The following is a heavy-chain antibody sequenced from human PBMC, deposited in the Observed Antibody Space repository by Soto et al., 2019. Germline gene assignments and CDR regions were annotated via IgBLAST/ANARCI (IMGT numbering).Heavy chain of an antibody. CDR3: AKDPGRIAARPYYYYGMDV. CDR2: ISYDGSNK. D-gene: IGHD6-6*01. Sequence: SLRLSCAASGFTFSSYGMHWVRQAPGKGLEWVAVISYDGSNKYYADSVKGRFTISRDNSKNTLYLQMNSLRAEDTAVYYCAKDPGRIAARPYYYYGMDVWGQGTTVTVSS. J-gene: IGHJ6*02. V-gene: IGHV3-30*18. CDR1: GFTFSSYG.